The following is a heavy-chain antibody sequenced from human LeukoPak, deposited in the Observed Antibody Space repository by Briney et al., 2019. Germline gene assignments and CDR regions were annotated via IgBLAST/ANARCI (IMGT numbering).Heavy chain of an antibody. J-gene: IGHJ4*02. CDR2: ISSSGSSI. Sequence: GGSLRLSCAASGFTFSDYYMSWIRQAPGKGLEWVSYISSSGSSIYYADSVKGRFTISRDNAKNSLYLQMNSLRAEDTAMYYCARDSPPPGYDYWGQGTLVTVSS. CDR3: ARDSPPPGYDY. CDR1: GFTFSDYY. D-gene: IGHD6-13*01. V-gene: IGHV3-11*01.